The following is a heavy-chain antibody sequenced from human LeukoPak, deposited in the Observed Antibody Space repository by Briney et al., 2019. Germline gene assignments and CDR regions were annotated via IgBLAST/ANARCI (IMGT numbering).Heavy chain of an antibody. CDR2: INPNSGGT. Sequence: ASVKVSCKASGYTFTGYYMHWVRQAPGQGLEWMGWINPNSGGTNYAQKFQGRVTMTRDTSISTAHMERSRLRSDDTAVYYCARGGHDFSGYSTWFDPWGQGTLVTVSS. D-gene: IGHD3-3*01. CDR1: GYTFTGYY. J-gene: IGHJ5*02. CDR3: ARGGHDFSGYSTWFDP. V-gene: IGHV1-2*02.